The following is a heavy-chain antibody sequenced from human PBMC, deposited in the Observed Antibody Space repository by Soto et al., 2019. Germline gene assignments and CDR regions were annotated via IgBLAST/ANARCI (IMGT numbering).Heavy chain of an antibody. V-gene: IGHV3-53*01. J-gene: IGHJ4*02. CDR1: GFTVSSNY. CDR2: IYSGGST. Sequence: GGSLRLSCAASGFTVSSNYMSWVRQAPGKGLEWVSVIYSGGSTYYADSVKGRFTISRDNSRNTLYLQMNSLRAEDTAVYYCAKSPVVIVKTDYFDYWGQGILVTVSS. CDR3: AKSPVVIVKTDYFDY. D-gene: IGHD3-16*02.